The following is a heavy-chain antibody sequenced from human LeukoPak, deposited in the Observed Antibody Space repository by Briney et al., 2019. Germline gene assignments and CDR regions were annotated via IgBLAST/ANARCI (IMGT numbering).Heavy chain of an antibody. Sequence: TGGSLRLSCAASGFTVSSNYMNWVRQAPGKGLEWLAVISFDGSNEYYADSVKGRFTISRDNSKNTLYLQVNSLRAEDTSVYYCVRERLRGVRWLPDYWGQGTLVTVSS. J-gene: IGHJ4*02. CDR2: ISFDGSNE. CDR1: GFTVSSNY. CDR3: VRERLRGVRWLPDY. D-gene: IGHD5-24*01. V-gene: IGHV3-30*03.